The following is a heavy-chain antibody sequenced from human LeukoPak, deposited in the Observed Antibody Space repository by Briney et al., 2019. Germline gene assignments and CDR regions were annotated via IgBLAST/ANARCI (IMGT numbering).Heavy chain of an antibody. D-gene: IGHD2-15*01. V-gene: IGHV3-23*01. CDR3: AKSAICSGGSCYGGSDY. CDR2: ITGSGGST. Sequence: GGSLRLSCAASGFTFSSYAMSWVRQAPGKGLEWVSAITGSGGSTYYADSVKGRFTISRDNSKNTLYLQMNSLRAEDTAVYYCAKSAICSGGSCYGGSDYWGQGTLVTVSS. J-gene: IGHJ4*02. CDR1: GFTFSSYA.